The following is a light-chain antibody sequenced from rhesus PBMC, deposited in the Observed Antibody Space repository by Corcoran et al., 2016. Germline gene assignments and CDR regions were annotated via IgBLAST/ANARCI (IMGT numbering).Light chain of an antibody. J-gene: IGKJ4*01. V-gene: IGKV1-28*03. CDR2: DAS. CDR3: LQHNSYPLT. Sequence: DIQMTQSPSSLSASVGDTVTITCRASQGISSYLNWFPQKPGKAPKLLIYDASSLESGVPSRFSGSGLGTDFTPTISSLPPEDFAAYYCLQHNSYPLTFGGGTKVEIK. CDR1: QGISSY.